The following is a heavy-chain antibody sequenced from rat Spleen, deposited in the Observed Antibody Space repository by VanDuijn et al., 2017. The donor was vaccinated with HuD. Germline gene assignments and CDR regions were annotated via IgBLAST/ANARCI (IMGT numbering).Heavy chain of an antibody. CDR3: TIHPRY. D-gene: IGHD3-1*01. Sequence: QVQVKESGPGLVQPSQTLSLTCTVSGFSLTTFHVHWVRQPPGKGLEWMGRMRYNGDTSYNSALKSRLSISRDTSKNQVFLKMNSLQTDDTGTYYCTIHPRYWGQGVMVTVSS. CDR1: GFSLTTFH. V-gene: IGHV2-63*01. CDR2: MRYNGDT. J-gene: IGHJ2*01.